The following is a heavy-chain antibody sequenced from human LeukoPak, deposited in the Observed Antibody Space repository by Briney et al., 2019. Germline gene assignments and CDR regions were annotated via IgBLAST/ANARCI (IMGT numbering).Heavy chain of an antibody. J-gene: IGHJ5*02. CDR1: GFPFIVYA. CDR2: INPNSIST. Sequence: AGALRLYCAASGFPFIVYAMSWLRQTPGKWVEGVSPINPNSISTPYVASVRGLFTISRDHAKDTLCVQQNPLRAYDPDTHSCAKPISGGIGVTADWFRPWGQGTLVVVSS. D-gene: IGHD6-19*01. V-gene: IGHV3-23*01. CDR3: AKPISGGIGVTADWFRP.